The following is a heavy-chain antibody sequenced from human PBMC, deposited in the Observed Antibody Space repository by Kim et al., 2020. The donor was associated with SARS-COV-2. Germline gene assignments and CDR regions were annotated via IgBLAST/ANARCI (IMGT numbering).Heavy chain of an antibody. D-gene: IGHD3-16*01. CDR3: AISHAPGGESFYC. CDR1: GFTFSTYA. CDR2: ISGGGATT. J-gene: IGHJ4*02. V-gene: IGHV3-23*01. Sequence: GGSLRLSCAASGFTFSTYAMSWVRQAPGKGLEWVSLISGGGATTYYAYSVSGRFSISRDNAKNQLSLYMHRLTIENTAAYFCAISHAPGGESFYCWGQRT.